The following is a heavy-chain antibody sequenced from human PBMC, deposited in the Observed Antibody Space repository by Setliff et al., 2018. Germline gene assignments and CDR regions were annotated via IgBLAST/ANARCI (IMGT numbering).Heavy chain of an antibody. J-gene: IGHJ4*02. Sequence: PGGSLRLSCTASGFTFGDYGMTWFRQAPGKELEWVGSIRGKPYGGTAEYAASVKGRFIISRDDPNNIVYLQMNSLKTEDTAMYYCARDRGGASTRDHWGQGTLVTVSS. CDR3: ARDRGGASTRDH. D-gene: IGHD1-26*01. CDR1: GFTFGDYG. CDR2: IRGKPYGGTA. V-gene: IGHV3-49*03.